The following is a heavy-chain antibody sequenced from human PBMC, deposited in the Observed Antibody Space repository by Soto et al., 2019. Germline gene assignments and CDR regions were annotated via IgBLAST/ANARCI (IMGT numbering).Heavy chain of an antibody. J-gene: IGHJ4*02. CDR2: IYYSGST. V-gene: IGHV4-39*01. CDR1: GGSISSSSYY. CDR3: ASRKYYDYGDYPADY. Sequence: SETLSLTCTVSGGSISSSSYYWGWIRQPPGKGLEWIGSIYYSGSTYYNPSLKSRVTISVDTSKNQFSLKLSSVTAADTAVYYCASRKYYDYGDYPADYWGQGTLVTVS. D-gene: IGHD4-17*01.